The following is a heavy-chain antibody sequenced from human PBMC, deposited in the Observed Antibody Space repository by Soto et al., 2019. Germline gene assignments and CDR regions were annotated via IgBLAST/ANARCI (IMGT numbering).Heavy chain of an antibody. CDR1: GDSISTVDYF. Sequence: SETLSLTCSVSGDSISTVDYFWAWIRQPPGQALEYIGYIYKSATTYYNPSFESRVAISLDTSKSQFSLNATSVTAADTAVYFCARGRYCLTGRCFPNWFDSWGQGTLVTVSS. V-gene: IGHV4-30-4*01. CDR3: ARGRYCLTGRCFPNWFDS. CDR2: IYKSATT. D-gene: IGHD2-15*01. J-gene: IGHJ5*01.